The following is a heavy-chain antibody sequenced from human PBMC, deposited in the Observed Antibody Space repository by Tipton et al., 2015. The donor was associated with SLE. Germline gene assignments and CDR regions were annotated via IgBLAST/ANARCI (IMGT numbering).Heavy chain of an antibody. V-gene: IGHV1-8*02. CDR1: GGTFSSYA. Sequence: QLVQSGAEVKKPGSSVKVSCKASGGTFSSYAISWVRQAPGQGLEWMGWISAYNGNTNYAQKLQGRVTMTRNTSISTAYMELSSLRSEDTAVYYCARGGFGVVIPPAYWGQVKLVTVSS. CDR2: ISAYNGNT. D-gene: IGHD3-3*01. CDR3: ARGGFGVVIPPAY. J-gene: IGHJ4*02.